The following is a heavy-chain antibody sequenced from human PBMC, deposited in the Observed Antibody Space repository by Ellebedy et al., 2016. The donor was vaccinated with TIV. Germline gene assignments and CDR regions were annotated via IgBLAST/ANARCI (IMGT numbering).Heavy chain of an antibody. CDR1: GYRFTDYW. Sequence: GESLKISCKGSGYRFTDYWIGWVRQMPGKGLEWMGIIYPDDSDIRYSASFQGQVTLSFDKSINTAYLQWSSLKASDTTMYYCARSNRGHYYGSGSYYLGAAMDVWGQGTAVTVSS. CDR2: IYPDDSDI. J-gene: IGHJ6*02. CDR3: ARSNRGHYYGSGSYYLGAAMDV. D-gene: IGHD3-10*01. V-gene: IGHV5-51*01.